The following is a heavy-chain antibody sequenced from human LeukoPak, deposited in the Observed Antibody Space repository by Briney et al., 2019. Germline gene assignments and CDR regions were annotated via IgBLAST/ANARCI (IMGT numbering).Heavy chain of an antibody. CDR2: ISAYNGNT. CDR1: GYTFTGYY. V-gene: IGHV1-18*04. Sequence: GASVKVSCKASGYTFTGYYMHWVRQAPGQGLEWMGWISAYNGNTNYAQKLQGRVTMTTDTSTSTAYMELRSLRSDDTAVYYCARVATIPDYWGQGTLVTVSS. J-gene: IGHJ4*02. D-gene: IGHD3-3*01. CDR3: ARVATIPDY.